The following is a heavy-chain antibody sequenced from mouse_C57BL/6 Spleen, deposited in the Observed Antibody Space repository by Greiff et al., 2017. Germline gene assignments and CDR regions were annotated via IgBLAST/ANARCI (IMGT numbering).Heavy chain of an antibody. J-gene: IGHJ2*01. CDR2: IYPGDGDT. CDR3: ASRYDFDN. CDR1: GYAFSSSW. V-gene: IGHV1-82*01. Sequence: QVQLQQSGPELVKPGASVKISCKASGYAFSSSWMNWVKQRPGKGLEWIGRIYPGDGDTNYNGKFKGKATLTADKSSSTAYMQLSSLTSEDSGVDFCASRYDFDNRGQGTTRTVSS.